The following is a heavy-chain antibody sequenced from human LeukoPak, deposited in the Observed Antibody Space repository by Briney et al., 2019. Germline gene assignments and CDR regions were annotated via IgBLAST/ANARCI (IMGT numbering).Heavy chain of an antibody. D-gene: IGHD6-13*01. Sequence: PGGSLRLSCAASGFTFSSYWMSWVRQAPGKGLEWVANIKQDGSEKYYVDSVKGRFTISRDNAKNSLYLQMNSLRAEDTAVYYCARDHSSSWYWSDYWGQGTLVTVSS. CDR3: ARDHSSSWYWSDY. J-gene: IGHJ4*02. V-gene: IGHV3-7*01. CDR1: GFTFSSYW. CDR2: IKQDGSEK.